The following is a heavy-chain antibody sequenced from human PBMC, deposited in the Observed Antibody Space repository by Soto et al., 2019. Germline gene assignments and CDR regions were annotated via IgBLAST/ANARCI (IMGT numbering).Heavy chain of an antibody. CDR3: ARHKIPASVLYGLDV. CDR1: GYRFTGYW. D-gene: IGHD2-2*01. J-gene: IGHJ6*02. Sequence: GESLKISCTGSGYRFTGYWIGWVRQMPGKGPECMGIIFPGDSDTRYNPSFQGHVTISVDKSISTAYVQWASLEASDTAIYYCARHKIPASVLYGLDVSGQGTTVTVSS. CDR2: IFPGDSDT. V-gene: IGHV5-51*01.